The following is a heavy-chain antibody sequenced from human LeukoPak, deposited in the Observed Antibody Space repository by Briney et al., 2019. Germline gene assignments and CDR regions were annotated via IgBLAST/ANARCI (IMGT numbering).Heavy chain of an antibody. CDR1: GFTFSYYG. J-gene: IGHJ1*01. CDR2: IRYDGSNK. D-gene: IGHD1-26*01. V-gene: IGHV3-30*02. CDR3: AKDHRGSYYFVAPGYFQH. Sequence: GGSLRLSCAASGFTFSYYGMHWVRQAPGKGLEWVAFIRYDGSNKYYADSVKGRFTISRDNSKNTLYLQMNSLRAEDTAVYYCAKDHRGSYYFVAPGYFQHWGQGTLVTVSS.